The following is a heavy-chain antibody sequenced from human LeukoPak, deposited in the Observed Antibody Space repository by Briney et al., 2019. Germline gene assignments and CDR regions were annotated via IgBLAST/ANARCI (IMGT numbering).Heavy chain of an antibody. D-gene: IGHD3-10*01. CDR1: GSSLA. CDR3: ASNPGRGDWFDP. V-gene: IGHV3-23*01. Sequence: GGSLRLSCAASGSSLAMSWVRQAPGKGLEWVSPISESGSATHHADSVKGRFTISRDNSKNTLYLQMNSLRAEDTAVYYCASNPGRGDWFDPWGQGTLVTVSS. CDR2: ISESGSAT. J-gene: IGHJ5*02.